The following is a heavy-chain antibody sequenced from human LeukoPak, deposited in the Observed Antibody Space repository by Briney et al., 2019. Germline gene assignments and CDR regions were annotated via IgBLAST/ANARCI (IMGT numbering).Heavy chain of an antibody. D-gene: IGHD4-23*01. V-gene: IGHV3-23*01. CDR2: ISGSGGST. J-gene: IGHJ4*02. CDR1: GFTFSSYA. Sequence: GGSLRLSCAASGFTFSSYAMSWVRQAPGKGLEWVSAISGSGGSTYYADSVKGRFTISRDNSKNTLYLQMNSLRAEDTAVYYCAKDQDDYGGNYLDYWGQGTLVTVSS. CDR3: AKDQDDYGGNYLDY.